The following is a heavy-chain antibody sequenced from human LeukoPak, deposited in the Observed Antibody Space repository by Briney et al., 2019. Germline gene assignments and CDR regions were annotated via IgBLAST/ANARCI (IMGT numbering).Heavy chain of an antibody. CDR1: GYTFTSYG. D-gene: IGHD3-10*01. CDR2: VNPRSGST. Sequence: ASVKVSCKASGYTFTSYGISWVRQAAGQGLEWLGWVNPRSGSTGYAQKFRGRVTMTRDTSITTAYMELSSLTSEDTAVYYCARDGRGAAVADDPLDIWGQGTTVTVSS. CDR3: ARDGRGAAVADDPLDI. V-gene: IGHV1-8*02. J-gene: IGHJ3*02.